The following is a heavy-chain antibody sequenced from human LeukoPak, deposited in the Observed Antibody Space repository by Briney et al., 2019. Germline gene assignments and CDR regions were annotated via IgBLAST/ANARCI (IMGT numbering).Heavy chain of an antibody. CDR1: GFTFSNYW. CDR2: IKSDGSVS. D-gene: IGHD3-22*01. CDR3: AKGRYFDYYDSSGYYEFDY. V-gene: IGHV3-74*03. J-gene: IGHJ4*02. Sequence: GGSLRLSCAASGFTFSNYWMHWVRQAPGKGLVWVSRIKSDGSVSTYAASVKGRFTISRDNSKNTLYLQMNSLRAEDTAVYYCAKGRYFDYYDSSGYYEFDYWGQGTLVTVSS.